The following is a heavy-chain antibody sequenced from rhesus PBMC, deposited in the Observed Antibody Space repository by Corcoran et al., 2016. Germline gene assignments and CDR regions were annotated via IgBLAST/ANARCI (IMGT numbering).Heavy chain of an antibody. V-gene: IGHV4-173*01. CDR2: ISGSGGNP. D-gene: IGHD6-13*01. Sequence: QLQLQESGPGLVKPSETLSLTCAVSGGSISSNSWSWIRPPPGKGRGWIGRISGSGGNPDYNPSLKSRVTISTDTSKNQFSLKLSSVTAADTAVYYCARASAYSSWFYYGLDSWGQGVVVTVSS. J-gene: IGHJ6*01. CDR1: GGSISSNS. CDR3: ARASAYSSWFYYGLDS.